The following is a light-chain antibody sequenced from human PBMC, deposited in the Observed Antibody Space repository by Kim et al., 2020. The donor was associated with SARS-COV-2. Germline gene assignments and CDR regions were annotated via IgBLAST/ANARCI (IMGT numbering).Light chain of an antibody. Sequence: QSALTQPASMSGSPGESITISCTGTSSDIGKYDYVSWYQQHPGKAPKALIYEVTKRPSGISDRFSGSKSGNTASLIISGLQPEDEAYYYCNSYTTANTFLFGVETQLTVL. V-gene: IGLV2-14*03. J-gene: IGLJ2*01. CDR3: NSYTTANTFL. CDR1: SSDIGKYDY. CDR2: EVT.